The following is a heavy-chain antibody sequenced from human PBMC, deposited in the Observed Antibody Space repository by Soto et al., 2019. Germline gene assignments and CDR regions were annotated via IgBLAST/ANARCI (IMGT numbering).Heavy chain of an antibody. J-gene: IGHJ6*03. D-gene: IGHD2-2*01. CDR2: IVVGSGNT. Sequence: SVKVSCKASGFTFTSSAMQWVRQARGQRLEWIGWIVVGSGNTNYAQKFQERVTITRDMSTSTAYMELSSLRSEDTAVYYCARGPPFYCSSTSCRDYYYYYMDVWGKGTTVTVS. V-gene: IGHV1-58*02. CDR1: GFTFTSSA. CDR3: ARGPPFYCSSTSCRDYYYYYMDV.